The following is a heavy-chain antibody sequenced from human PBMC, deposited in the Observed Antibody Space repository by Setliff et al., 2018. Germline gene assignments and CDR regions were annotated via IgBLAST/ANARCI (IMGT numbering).Heavy chain of an antibody. D-gene: IGHD1-1*01. CDR3: RQSVVGRDVFDI. Sequence: SETLSLTCNVYGGSFDTYYWSWIRQPPGKGLEWFGEINHSGSGDYNPSFKGRVTISVDTSKKQFSLTLTSVTAADTALYYCRQSVVGRDVFDIWGQGTVVTVSS. CDR2: INHSGSG. J-gene: IGHJ3*02. CDR1: GGSFDTYY. V-gene: IGHV4-34*01.